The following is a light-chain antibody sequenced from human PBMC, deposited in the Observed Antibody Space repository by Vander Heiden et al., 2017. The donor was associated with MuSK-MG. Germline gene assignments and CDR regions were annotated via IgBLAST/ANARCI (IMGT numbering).Light chain of an antibody. CDR3: SSYAGFDTNDVV. CDR1: SSNVCRFYF. Sequence: SALTHPLSVSGSPGQSVTLSCTGSSSNVCRFYFVSWYQPHPGRAPQLLIYDVNKRRSGAPDRFSGSKSGNTASLTISSLRAEDEADYYCSSYAGFDTNDVVFGGGTKLTVL. V-gene: IGLV2-11*01. J-gene: IGLJ3*02. CDR2: DVN.